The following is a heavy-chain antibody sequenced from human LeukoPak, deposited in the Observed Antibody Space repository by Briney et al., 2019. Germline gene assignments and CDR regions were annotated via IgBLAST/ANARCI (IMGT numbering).Heavy chain of an antibody. CDR3: ATGVASAFTY. CDR1: GYTFTEYY. CDR2: VNPDSGDS. V-gene: IGHV1-2*02. Sequence: ASVKDSCKASGYTFTEYYIHWVRPAPGKGLEWMAFVNPDSGDSYSAPKFQGRVTMTRDTSISTASMELNWLTSDDTTVYYCATGVASAFTYWGQGTLVTVSS. D-gene: IGHD3-3*01. J-gene: IGHJ4*02.